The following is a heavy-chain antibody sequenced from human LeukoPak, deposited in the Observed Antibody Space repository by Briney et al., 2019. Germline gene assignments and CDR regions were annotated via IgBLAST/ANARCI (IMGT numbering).Heavy chain of an antibody. Sequence: ASVKVSCKASGYTFTGYYMHWVRQAPGQGLEWMGWINPNSGGTNYAQKFQGRVNMNRDTSISTAYMELSRLRSDDTAVYYCATLYCSSTSCYGAFDIWGQGTMVTVSS. J-gene: IGHJ3*02. CDR3: ATLYCSSTSCYGAFDI. CDR1: GYTFTGYY. V-gene: IGHV1-2*02. D-gene: IGHD2-2*01. CDR2: INPNSGGT.